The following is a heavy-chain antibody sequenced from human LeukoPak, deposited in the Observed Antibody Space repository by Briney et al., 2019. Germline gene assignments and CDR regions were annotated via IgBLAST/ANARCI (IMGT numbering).Heavy chain of an antibody. CDR2: ISGDGGST. V-gene: IGHV3-43*02. CDR1: GFTFDDYA. D-gene: IGHD3-10*01. CDR3: AKGKLYGSVSYAADPVDY. Sequence: PGGSLRLSCAASGFTFDDYAMHWVRQAPGKGLEWDSLISGDGGSTYYADSVKGRFTISRDNSKNSLYLQMNSLRTEDTALYYCAKGKLYGSVSYAADPVDYWSQATLVTV. J-gene: IGHJ4*02.